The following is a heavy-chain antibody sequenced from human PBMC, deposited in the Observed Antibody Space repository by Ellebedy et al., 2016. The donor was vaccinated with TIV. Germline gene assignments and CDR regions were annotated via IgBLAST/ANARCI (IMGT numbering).Heavy chain of an antibody. V-gene: IGHV1-2*04. CDR1: GYTFTSYY. CDR3: ASEADLGGYDNRAFDY. Sequence: AASVKVSCKASGYTFTSYYMHWVRQAPGQGLEWMGWINPNSGGTNYAQKFQGWVTMTRDTSISTAYMELSRLRSDDTAVYYCASEADLGGYDNRAFDYWGQGTLVTVSS. D-gene: IGHD5-12*01. CDR2: INPNSGGT. J-gene: IGHJ4*02.